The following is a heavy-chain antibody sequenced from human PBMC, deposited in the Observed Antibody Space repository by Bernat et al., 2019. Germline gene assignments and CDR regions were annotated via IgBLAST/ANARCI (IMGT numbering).Heavy chain of an antibody. D-gene: IGHD3-10*01. V-gene: IGHV3-48*02. Sequence: EVQLVESGGGLVQPGGSLRLSCAASGFTFNTYDMNWVRQAPGKGLEWISHITSDSSTSHYADSVEGRFTISRDNAKNSLYLQMNNLRDDETALYYCARPRGSGVVRDFDYWGQGTLVTVSS. CDR2: ITSDSSTS. CDR1: GFTFNTYD. J-gene: IGHJ4*02. CDR3: ARPRGSGVVRDFDY.